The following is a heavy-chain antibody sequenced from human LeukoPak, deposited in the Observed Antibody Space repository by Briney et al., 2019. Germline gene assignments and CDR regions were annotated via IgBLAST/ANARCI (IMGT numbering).Heavy chain of an antibody. V-gene: IGHV3-23*01. D-gene: IGHD3-10*01. CDR1: GFTFSSYA. CDR2: ISGSRSYT. Sequence: GGSLRLSCAASGFTFSSYAMSWVRQAPGKGLEWVSAISGSRSYTYYADSVKGRFTISRDNSKNTLYLQMNSLRAEDTAVYYCAKQIDGSGTFLYPKYFDYWGQGTLVTVSS. J-gene: IGHJ4*02. CDR3: AKQIDGSGTFLYPKYFDY.